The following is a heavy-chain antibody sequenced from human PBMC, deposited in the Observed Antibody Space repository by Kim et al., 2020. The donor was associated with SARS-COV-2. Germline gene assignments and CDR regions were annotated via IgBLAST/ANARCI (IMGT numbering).Heavy chain of an antibody. CDR2: IYYSGST. CDR1: GGSISSYY. V-gene: IGHV4-59*01. D-gene: IGHD3-22*01. Sequence: SETLSLTCTVSGGSISSYYWSWIRQPPGKGLEWIGHIYYSGSTNYNPSLKSRVTISVDTSKNQFSLKLTSVTAADTAVYYCARDAHYHDSSGLDYWGQGTLVTVSS. J-gene: IGHJ4*02. CDR3: ARDAHYHDSSGLDY.